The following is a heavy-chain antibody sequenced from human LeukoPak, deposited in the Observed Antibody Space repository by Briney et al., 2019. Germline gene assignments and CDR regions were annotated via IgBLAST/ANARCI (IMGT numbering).Heavy chain of an antibody. CDR3: ARDRRYFDWLLSIRDAFDI. J-gene: IGHJ3*02. V-gene: IGHV1-18*01. CDR1: GYTFTSSG. Sequence: ASVKVSCKASGYTFTSSGINWVRQAPGQGLEWMGWISSYNGNTNYAQKLQGRVTMTTDTSTSTAYMELRRLRSDDTAVYYCARDRRYFDWLLSIRDAFDIWGQGTMVTVSS. D-gene: IGHD3-9*01. CDR2: ISSYNGNT.